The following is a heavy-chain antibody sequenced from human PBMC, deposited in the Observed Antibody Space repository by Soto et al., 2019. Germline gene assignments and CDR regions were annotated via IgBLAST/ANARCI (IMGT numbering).Heavy chain of an antibody. CDR1: GGTFSSYT. D-gene: IGHD2-15*01. J-gene: IGHJ4*02. CDR2: IIPILGIA. Sequence: QVQLVQSGAEVKKPGSSVKVSCKASGGTFSSYTISWVRQAPGQGLEWMGRIIPILGIANYAQKFQGRVTITPDKSKSTAYLELSSLRSEDTAVYYFAHVVAARGDDYWGQGTLVTVSS. V-gene: IGHV1-69*02. CDR3: AHVVAARGDDY.